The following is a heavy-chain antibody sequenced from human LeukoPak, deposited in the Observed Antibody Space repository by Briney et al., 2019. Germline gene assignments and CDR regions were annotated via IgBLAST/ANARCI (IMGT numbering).Heavy chain of an antibody. V-gene: IGHV3-21*01. Sequence: GGSLRLSCAASGFTFSSYSMSWVRQAPGKGLEWVSSISNSKSFIYYADSMKGRFTISRDNAKNSMYLQMNSLRAEDTALYYCARDDGYSYGPLFDSWGRGTLVTVSS. CDR2: ISNSKSFI. CDR1: GFTFSSYS. CDR3: ARDDGYSYGPLFDS. D-gene: IGHD5-18*01. J-gene: IGHJ4*02.